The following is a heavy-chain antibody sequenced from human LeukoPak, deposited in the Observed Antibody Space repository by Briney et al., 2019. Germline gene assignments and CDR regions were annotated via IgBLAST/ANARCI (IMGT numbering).Heavy chain of an antibody. CDR2: IYTRGST. Sequence: PSETLSLTCTVSGGSINNYYWSWIRQPAGKGLEWIGRIYTRGSTNYNPSLKSRVTMSVDTSKNQFSLKLSSVTAADTAVYYCARVPYYDFWSGYYSAGYYYYYMDVWGKGTTVTVSS. D-gene: IGHD3-3*01. J-gene: IGHJ6*03. V-gene: IGHV4-4*07. CDR1: GGSINNYY. CDR3: ARVPYYDFWSGYYSAGYYYYYMDV.